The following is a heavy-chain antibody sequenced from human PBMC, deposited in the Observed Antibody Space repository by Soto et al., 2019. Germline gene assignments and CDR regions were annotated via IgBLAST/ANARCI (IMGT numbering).Heavy chain of an antibody. CDR2: IDPSDSYT. CDR1: GYIFTSYW. J-gene: IGHJ6*02. D-gene: IGHD2-15*01. Sequence: GESLKISCKCSGYIFTSYWISWVRQMPGKGLEWMGRIDPSDSYTNYSPSFQGHVTISADKSISTAYLQWSSLKASDTAMYYCARHMYCSGGSCYQRSLDVWGQGTTVTVSS. V-gene: IGHV5-10-1*01. CDR3: ARHMYCSGGSCYQRSLDV.